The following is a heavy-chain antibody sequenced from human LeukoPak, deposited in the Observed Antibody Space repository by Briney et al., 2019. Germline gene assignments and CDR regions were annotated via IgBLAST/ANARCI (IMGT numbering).Heavy chain of an antibody. J-gene: IGHJ4*02. CDR3: ARDYDIHEYYFDY. D-gene: IGHD3-16*01. Sequence: GGSLRLSCAASGFTFRSYSMHWVRQAPGKGLEWVAVISYDGSNKYYADSVKGRFTISRDNSKNTLSLQMNSLSAEDTAVYYCARDYDIHEYYFDYWGQGTLVTVSS. CDR2: ISYDGSNK. CDR1: GFTFRSYS. V-gene: IGHV3-30*01.